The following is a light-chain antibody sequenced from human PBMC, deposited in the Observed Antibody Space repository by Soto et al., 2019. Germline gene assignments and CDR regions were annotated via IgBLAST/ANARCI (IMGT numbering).Light chain of an antibody. CDR1: SGHSSYA. CDR3: QTWDTGTVV. Sequence: QSVLTQSPSASASLGASVNLTCTLSSGHSSYAIAWHQQQPEKGPRYLMKFDSDGTHTKGDGIPDRFSGSSSGAERYLTITSLQSVDEADYYCQTWDTGTVVFGGGTKLTVL. V-gene: IGLV4-69*01. J-gene: IGLJ2*01. CDR2: FDSDGTH.